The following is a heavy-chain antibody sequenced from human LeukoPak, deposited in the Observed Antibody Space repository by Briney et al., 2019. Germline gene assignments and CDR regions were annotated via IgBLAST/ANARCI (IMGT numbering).Heavy chain of an antibody. CDR1: GFTFSSYA. Sequence: QPGGSLRLSCAASGFTFSSYAIHWVRQAQGKGLEWVAVISYDGSNKYYADSVKGRFTISRDNSKNTPYLQMNSLRAEDTAVYYCARETRTWNPFDYWGQGTLVTVSS. V-gene: IGHV3-30-3*01. J-gene: IGHJ4*02. CDR3: ARETRTWNPFDY. D-gene: IGHD1-1*01. CDR2: ISYDGSNK.